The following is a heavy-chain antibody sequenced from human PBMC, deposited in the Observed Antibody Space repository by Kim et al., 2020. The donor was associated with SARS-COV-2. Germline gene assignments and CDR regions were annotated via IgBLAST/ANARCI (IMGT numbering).Heavy chain of an antibody. Sequence: SETLSLTCAVYGGSFSDYYWTWVRQPPGKGLEWIGEINHGGNTNYKSSLESRVTISVDTSKNQFSLKLNSVTAADTAVYYCARGDITVVRGLVILVGMDV. J-gene: IGHJ6*01. CDR3: ARGDITVVRGLVILVGMDV. CDR2: INHGGNT. V-gene: IGHV4-34*01. CDR1: GGSFSDYY. D-gene: IGHD3-10*01.